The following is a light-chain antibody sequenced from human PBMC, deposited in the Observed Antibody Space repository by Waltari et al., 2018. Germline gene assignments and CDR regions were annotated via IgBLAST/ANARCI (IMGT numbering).Light chain of an antibody. J-gene: IGLJ2*01. CDR3: ISYTTSDTMI. CDR2: DVS. Sequence: QSALTQPASVSGSPVQSITISCTGTSSDVGAYNYVSWYQQHPGKVPKLIIYDVSHRPSGVSIRFSGSKSDNTASLTISGLQAEDEADYYCISYTTSDTMIFGGGTKLTVL. CDR1: SSDVGAYNY. V-gene: IGLV2-14*03.